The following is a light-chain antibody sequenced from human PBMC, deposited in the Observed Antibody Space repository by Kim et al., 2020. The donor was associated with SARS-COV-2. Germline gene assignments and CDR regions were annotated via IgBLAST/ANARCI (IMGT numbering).Light chain of an antibody. CDR2: GAS. J-gene: IGKJ1*01. Sequence: PGARATLSCRASQSVTSTDLARYQQKPGQAPRLLIEGASSRATGIPDRFRGSGSGTDFTLTISRLEPEDCVVYYCHQDETSRSWTFGPGTKVDIK. V-gene: IGKV3-20*01. CDR1: QSVTSTD. CDR3: HQDETSRSWT.